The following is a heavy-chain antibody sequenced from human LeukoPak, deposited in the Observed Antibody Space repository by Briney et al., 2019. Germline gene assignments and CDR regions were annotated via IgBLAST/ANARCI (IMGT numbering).Heavy chain of an antibody. V-gene: IGHV3-21*01. J-gene: IGHJ4*02. Sequence: GRSLILSCVSSGCSFSSYTLNWFRQGPVLGLEWVSSITRTGSYTYYLASVKGRFTISRDNANSSVYLQMNSLRAEDTAVYYCVPDPLSTMALKSWGQGTLVSVSS. D-gene: IGHD3-3*01. CDR1: GCSFSSYT. CDR2: ITRTGSYT. CDR3: VPDPLSTMALKS.